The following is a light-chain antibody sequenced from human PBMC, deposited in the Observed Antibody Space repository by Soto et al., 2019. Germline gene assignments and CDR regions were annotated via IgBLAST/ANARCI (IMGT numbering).Light chain of an antibody. CDR1: SSDVGGYNY. CDR3: RSYTSSSSYV. Sequence: QSALTQPASVSVSPGQSITISCTGTSSDVGGYNYVSWYQQHPGKAPKLMIYDVSNRPSGVSNRFSGSKSGNTASLTISGLQAEDGADYYCRSYTSSSSYVFGTGTKLTVL. V-gene: IGLV2-14*01. CDR2: DVS. J-gene: IGLJ1*01.